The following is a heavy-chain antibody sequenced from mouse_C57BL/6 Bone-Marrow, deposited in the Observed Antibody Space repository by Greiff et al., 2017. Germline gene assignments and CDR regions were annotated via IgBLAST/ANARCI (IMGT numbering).Heavy chain of an antibody. CDR3: TTTTVVATDY. V-gene: IGHV14-4*01. J-gene: IGHJ2*01. D-gene: IGHD1-1*01. CDR2: IDPENGDT. CDR1: GFNIKDDY. Sequence: VQLQQSGAELVRPGASVKLSCPASGFNIKDDYMPWVKQRPEQGLEWIGWIDPENGDTEYASKFQGKATITADTSSNTAYLQLSSLTSEDTAVYYCTTTTVVATDYWGQGTTLTVSS.